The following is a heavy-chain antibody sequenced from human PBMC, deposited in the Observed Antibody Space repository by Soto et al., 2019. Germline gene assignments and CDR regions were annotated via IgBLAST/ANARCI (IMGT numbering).Heavy chain of an antibody. Sequence: QVQLVESGGGVVQPGRSLRLSCAASGFTFSSYAMHWVRQAPGKGLEWVAVISYDGSNKYYADSVKGRFTISRDNSKNTLDLQMNSLRAEDTAVYYCARDPVIVLVPAARWNWFDPWGQGALVTVSS. CDR2: ISYDGSNK. CDR1: GFTFSSYA. V-gene: IGHV3-30-3*01. D-gene: IGHD2-2*01. CDR3: ARDPVIVLVPAARWNWFDP. J-gene: IGHJ5*02.